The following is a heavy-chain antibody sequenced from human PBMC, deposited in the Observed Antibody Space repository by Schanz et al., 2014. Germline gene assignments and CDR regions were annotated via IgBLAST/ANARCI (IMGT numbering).Heavy chain of an antibody. J-gene: IGHJ4*02. Sequence: EVPLLESGGGLIQPGGSLRLSCAASGFTFRSYAMSWVRQAPGKGLEWVSVISGSGDHTHYADSVKGRFTISRDTSGNTLYLQMNSLTGEDTAVYYCAKDGVPSPWVCFGGYCYSGGADYWGQGTLVTVSS. D-gene: IGHD2-21*02. CDR1: GFTFRSYA. CDR3: AKDGVPSPWVCFGGYCYSGGADY. CDR2: ISGSGDHT. V-gene: IGHV3-23*01.